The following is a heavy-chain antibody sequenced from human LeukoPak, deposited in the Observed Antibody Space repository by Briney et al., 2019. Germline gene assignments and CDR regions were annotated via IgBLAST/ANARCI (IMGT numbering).Heavy chain of an antibody. Sequence: SETLSLTCTVSGGSISSSNYYWGWIRQPPGKGLEWIGSIYYSGTTYYSSSLKSRVIISVDTSKNQFSLKLSSVTATDTAVYYCARGRVRSVRGVIKPYYFDYWGQGTLVTVSS. CDR3: ARGRVRSVRGVIKPYYFDY. D-gene: IGHD3-10*01. CDR2: IYYSGTT. V-gene: IGHV4-39*02. CDR1: GGSISSSNYY. J-gene: IGHJ4*02.